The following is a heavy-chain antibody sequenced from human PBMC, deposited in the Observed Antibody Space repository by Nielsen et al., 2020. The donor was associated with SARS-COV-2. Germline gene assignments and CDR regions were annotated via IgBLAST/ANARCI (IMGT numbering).Heavy chain of an antibody. CDR1: GFTFSGSA. CDR2: IRSKANSYAT. Sequence: GGSLRLSCAASGFTFSGSAMHWVRQASGKGLEWVGRIRSKANSYATAYAASVKGRFTISRDNAKNSLYLQMNSLRAEDTAVYYCARVATVTKLDPWGQGTLVTVSS. V-gene: IGHV3-73*01. D-gene: IGHD4-17*01. CDR3: ARVATVTKLDP. J-gene: IGHJ5*02.